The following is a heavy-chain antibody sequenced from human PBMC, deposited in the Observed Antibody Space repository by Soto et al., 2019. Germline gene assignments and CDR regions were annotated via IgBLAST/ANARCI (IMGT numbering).Heavy chain of an antibody. J-gene: IGHJ6*02. CDR2: ISAYNGNT. CDR3: ARRAPPMDV. V-gene: IGHV1-18*01. CDR1: GYTFTSYG. Sequence: QVQQVQSGAEMKKPAASVKFSGNASGYTFTSYGISWVRQAPGQGREWMGWISAYNGNTKYAQKLQGRVTMTTDTAKSEAYMELRNLTSDDNGVYYCARRAPPMDVWGQGTTVTVSS.